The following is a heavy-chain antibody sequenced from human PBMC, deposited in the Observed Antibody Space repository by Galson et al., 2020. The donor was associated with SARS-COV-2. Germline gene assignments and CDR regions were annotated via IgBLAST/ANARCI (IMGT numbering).Heavy chain of an antibody. CDR3: ARDRYDPGYQYYGMDV. CDR1: GFIFSSYS. J-gene: IGHJ6*02. V-gene: IGHV3-48*04. CDR2: ISSSSGTM. Sequence: GGSLRLSCAASGFIFSSYSINWVRQAPGKGLEWVSYISSSSGTMYYADAVKGRFTISRDNAKNSLYLQINTLRAEDTAVYYCARDRYDPGYQYYGMDVWGQGTTVTVSS. D-gene: IGHD3-3*01.